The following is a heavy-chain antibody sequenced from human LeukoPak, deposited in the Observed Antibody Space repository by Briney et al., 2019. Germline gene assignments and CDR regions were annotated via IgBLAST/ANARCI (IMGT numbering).Heavy chain of an antibody. J-gene: IGHJ6*03. CDR1: GGTFSSYT. D-gene: IGHD3-10*01. V-gene: IGHV1-69*13. CDR3: ARTDSESYGSGSYYKLGYMDV. Sequence: SVKVSCKASGGTFSSYTINWVRQAPGQGLEWMGGIIPIFGTANYAQKFQGRVTITADESTSTAYMELSSLRSEDTAVYYCARTDSESYGSGSYYKLGYMDVWGKGTTVTISS. CDR2: IIPIFGTA.